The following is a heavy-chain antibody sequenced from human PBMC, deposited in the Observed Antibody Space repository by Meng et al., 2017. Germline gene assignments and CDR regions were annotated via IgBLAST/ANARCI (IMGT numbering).Heavy chain of an antibody. CDR3: ARGPLVHQYFDY. V-gene: IGHV4-34*01. Sequence: QGQLQESGPGLVKPSETLSLICAVYGGSFSGYYWSWIRQPPGKGLEWIGEINHSGSTNYNPSLKSRVTISVDTSKNQFSLKLSSVTAADTAVYYCARGPLVHQYFDYWGQGTLVTVSS. CDR2: INHSGST. J-gene: IGHJ4*02. D-gene: IGHD6-13*01. CDR1: GGSFSGYY.